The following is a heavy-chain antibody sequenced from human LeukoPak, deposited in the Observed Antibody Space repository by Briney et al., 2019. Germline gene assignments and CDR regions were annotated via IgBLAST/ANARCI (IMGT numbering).Heavy chain of an antibody. J-gene: IGHJ5*02. CDR3: VCAVAGTLLGPSRYNWFDP. D-gene: IGHD6-19*01. CDR2: INHSGST. CDR1: GGSISTIHYY. V-gene: IGHV4-39*07. Sequence: SETLPLTCTVSGGSISTIHYYWSWIRQPPGKGLEWIGEINHSGSTNYNPSLKSRVTISVDTSKNQFSLKLSSVTAADTAVYYCVCAVAGTLLGPSRYNWFDPWGQGTLVTVSS.